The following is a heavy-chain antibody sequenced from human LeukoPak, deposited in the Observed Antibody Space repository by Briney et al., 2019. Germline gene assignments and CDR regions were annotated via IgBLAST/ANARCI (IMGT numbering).Heavy chain of an antibody. J-gene: IGHJ2*01. V-gene: IGHV1-18*01. D-gene: IGHD3-10*01. CDR3: ARAPRTVRITMVRGDWYFDL. Sequence: EASVKVSCKASGYTFTSYGISWVRQAPGQGLEWMGWISAYNGNTNYAQKLQGRVTMTTDTSTSTAYMELRSLRSDDTAVYYCARAPRTVRITMVRGDWYFDLWGRGTLVTVSS. CDR2: ISAYNGNT. CDR1: GYTFTSYG.